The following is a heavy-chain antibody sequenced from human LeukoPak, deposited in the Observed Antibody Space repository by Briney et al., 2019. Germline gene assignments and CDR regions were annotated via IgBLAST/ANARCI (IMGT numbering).Heavy chain of an antibody. J-gene: IGHJ4*02. CDR2: IRTNNYR. V-gene: IGHV3-21*01. Sequence: GASLRLSCAASGFSFSSYTMNCLRQPPGKGLEWVSSIRTNNYRYGAGSVKGRFTISRDNAKNSLFLQMDSLRAEDTAVYYCARDGHFDFWGQGTLVTVSS. D-gene: IGHD3/OR15-3a*01. CDR3: ARDGHFDF. CDR1: GFSFSSYT.